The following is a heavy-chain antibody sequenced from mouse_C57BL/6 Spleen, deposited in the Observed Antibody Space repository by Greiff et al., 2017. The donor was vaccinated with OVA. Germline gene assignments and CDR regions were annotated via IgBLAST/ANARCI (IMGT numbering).Heavy chain of an antibody. CDR1: GYTFTEYT. D-gene: IGHD2-5*01. CDR3: ARHEEGYYSNYVSAWFAY. Sequence: VQLQQSGAELVKPGASVKLSCKASGYTFTEYTIHWVKQRSGQGLEWIGWFYPGSGSIKYNEKFKDKATLTADKSSSTVYMELSRLTSEDSAVYFCARHEEGYYSNYVSAWFAYWGQGTLVTVSA. V-gene: IGHV1-62-2*01. CDR2: FYPGSGSI. J-gene: IGHJ3*01.